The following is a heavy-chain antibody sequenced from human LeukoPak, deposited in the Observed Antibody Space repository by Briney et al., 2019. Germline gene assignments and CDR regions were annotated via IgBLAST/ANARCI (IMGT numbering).Heavy chain of an antibody. CDR2: IIPIFGTA. J-gene: IGHJ4*02. D-gene: IGHD3-22*01. CDR1: GGTFSSYA. Sequence: SVKVSCRASGGTFSSYAISWVRQAPGQGLEWMGGIIPIFGTANYAQKFQGRVTITADESTSTAYMELSSLRSEDTAVYYCARARENYYDSSGYSPDYWGQGTLVTVSS. CDR3: ARARENYYDSSGYSPDY. V-gene: IGHV1-69*13.